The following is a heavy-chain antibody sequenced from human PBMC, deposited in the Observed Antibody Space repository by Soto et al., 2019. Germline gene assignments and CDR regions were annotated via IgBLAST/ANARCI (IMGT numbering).Heavy chain of an antibody. CDR3: ARHNGPLYVGYYYDMDV. CDR1: AGSISKSSDY. V-gene: IGHV4-39*01. Sequence: SEALSLTSAVSAGSISKSSDYLRCILQAPGKGLEWIGSIYYSGYTYYNPSLKSRVTISVDTSKNQFSLKLSSVTAADTAVYYCARHNGPLYVGYYYDMDVWGQGTTVT. D-gene: IGHD3-16*01. J-gene: IGHJ6*02. CDR2: IYYSGYT.